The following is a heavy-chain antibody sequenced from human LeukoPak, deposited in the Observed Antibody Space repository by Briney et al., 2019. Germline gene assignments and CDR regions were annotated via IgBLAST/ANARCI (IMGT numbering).Heavy chain of an antibody. CDR3: ARVSMAVAGLLDY. D-gene: IGHD6-19*01. CDR1: GYSFSGYF. J-gene: IGHJ4*02. V-gene: IGHV1-2*06. CDR2: INPNNRDT. Sequence: ASEKVSCKASGYSFSGYFIHWVRQAPGQGLEWMGRINPNNRDTIFAQKFQGRVTMTRDTSISTAYMELSRLRSDDTAVYYCARVSMAVAGLLDYWGQGTLLTVSS.